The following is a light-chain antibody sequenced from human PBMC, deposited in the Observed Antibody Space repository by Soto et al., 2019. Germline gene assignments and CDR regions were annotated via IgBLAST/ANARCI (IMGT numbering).Light chain of an antibody. CDR2: EVT. CDR3: CSYAGGSTLL. J-gene: IGLJ3*02. Sequence: QSALTQPASVSGSPGPSITMSCTGNSSDVGNYNFVSWYQQPPGKAPKLIIYEVTKRPSGVSSRFSASKSGNTASLTISGLQAEDEALYHCCSYAGGSTLLFGGGTKLTVL. V-gene: IGLV2-23*02. CDR1: SSDVGNYNF.